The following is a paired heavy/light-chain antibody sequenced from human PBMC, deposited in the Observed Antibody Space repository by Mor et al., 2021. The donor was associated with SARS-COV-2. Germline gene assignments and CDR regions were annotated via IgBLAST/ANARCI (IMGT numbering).Heavy chain of an antibody. Sequence: HVQLVQSGAEVKKPGSSVKVSCKPSRGTFSSCAISWVRQAPGQGLEWMGRITPDLGISNYAQKFQGRVTITADKSTTTAYMELSSLRFEDTALYYCARELADITPADVGYYYGMDVWGQGTTVTVSS. V-gene: IGHV1-69*04. CDR1: RGTFSSCA. CDR2: ITPDLGIS. D-gene: IGHD3-16*01. CDR3: ARELADITPADVGYYYGMDV. J-gene: IGHJ6*02.
Light chain of an antibody. CDR1: ELGDKY. CDR2: QDI. Sequence: SYELTQPPSVSVSPGQTVNITCSGDELGDKYVCWYQHKPGQSPVLIIYQDIRRPSGIPERFSGSNSGDTATLTISVTQALDEGDYYCQAWDGSTHAVFGGGTQLTVL. CDR3: QAWDGSTHAV. V-gene: IGLV3-1*01. J-gene: IGLJ7*01.